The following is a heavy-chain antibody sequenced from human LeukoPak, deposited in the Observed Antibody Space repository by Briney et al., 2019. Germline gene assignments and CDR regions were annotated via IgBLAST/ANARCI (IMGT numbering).Heavy chain of an antibody. CDR2: INPNSGGA. V-gene: IGHV1-2*06. CDR3: ARDFCGGDCYSRSTYMDV. D-gene: IGHD2-21*02. J-gene: IGHJ6*04. Sequence: ASVKVSCKASGYTFTGYYMHWVRQAPAQGLEWMGRINPNSGGANYAQKFQGRVTMTRATSISTAYMELSRLRSDDTAVYYCARDFCGGDCYSRSTYMDVWGKGTTVTVSS. CDR1: GYTFTGYY.